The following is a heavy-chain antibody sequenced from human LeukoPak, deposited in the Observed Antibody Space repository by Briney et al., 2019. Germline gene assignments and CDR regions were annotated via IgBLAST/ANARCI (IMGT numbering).Heavy chain of an antibody. D-gene: IGHD3-22*01. J-gene: IGHJ4*02. Sequence: PSETLSLTCSVSGGSLSTTNSYWGWIRQPPGKGLEWIGSLGYGENPYYNPALKGRVTMSVASSKNHFSLRLSSVTAADTAVYYCARERVYFDSSGHPSAASNWGQGTLVIVSS. CDR1: GGSLSTTNSY. CDR3: ARERVYFDSSGHPSAASN. V-gene: IGHV4-39*07. CDR2: LGYGENP.